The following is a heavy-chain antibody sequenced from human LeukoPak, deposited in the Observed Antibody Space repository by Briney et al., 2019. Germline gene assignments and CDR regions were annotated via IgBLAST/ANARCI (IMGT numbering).Heavy chain of an antibody. D-gene: IGHD6-6*01. CDR1: GGSFSGYY. V-gene: IGHV4-34*01. Sequence: SETLSLTCAVYGGSFSGYYWSWIRQPPGKGLEWIGEINHSGSTNYNPSLKSRVTISVDTSKNQFSLKLGSVTAADTAVYYCARVYSSSSGSYYYYYYMDVWGKGTTVTVSS. CDR2: INHSGST. CDR3: ARVYSSSSGSYYYYYYMDV. J-gene: IGHJ6*03.